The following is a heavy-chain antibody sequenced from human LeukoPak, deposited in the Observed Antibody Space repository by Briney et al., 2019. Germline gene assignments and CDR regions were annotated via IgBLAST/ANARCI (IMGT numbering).Heavy chain of an antibody. CDR3: SIGVGATGRYDY. CDR1: GGTFSSYA. Sequence: AASVKVSCKASGGTFSSYAISWVQQAPGQGLEWMGGIIPIFGTANYAQKFQGRVTITADESTSTAYMELSSLRSEDTAVYYCSIGVGATGRYDYWGQGTLVTVSS. CDR2: IIPIFGTA. D-gene: IGHD1-26*01. J-gene: IGHJ4*02. V-gene: IGHV1-69*13.